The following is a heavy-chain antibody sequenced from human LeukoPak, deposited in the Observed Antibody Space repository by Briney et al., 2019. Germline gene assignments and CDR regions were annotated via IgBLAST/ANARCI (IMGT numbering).Heavy chain of an antibody. CDR1: GFTFSSYE. V-gene: IGHV3-48*03. Sequence: GGSLRLSCAASGFTFSSYEMNWVRQAPGKGLEWVSYISDSGRTIYYANSVKGRFTISRDNAKNSLYLQMNSLRADDTAVYYCATSRDGYNLNWGQGTLVTVSS. CDR2: ISDSGRTI. CDR3: ATSRDGYNLN. D-gene: IGHD5-24*01. J-gene: IGHJ4*02.